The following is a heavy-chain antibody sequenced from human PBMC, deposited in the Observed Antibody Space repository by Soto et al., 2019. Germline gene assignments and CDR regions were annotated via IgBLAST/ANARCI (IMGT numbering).Heavy chain of an antibody. D-gene: IGHD5-18*01. Sequence: PSETLSLTCAVSGGSISSGGYSWSWIRQPPGKGLEWIGYIYHSGSTYYNPSLKSRVTISVDTSKNQFSLKLSSVTAADTAVYYCARGYGRNFVYWGQGTLVTVSS. CDR2: IYHSGST. V-gene: IGHV4-30-2*01. CDR1: GGSISSGGYS. J-gene: IGHJ4*02. CDR3: ARGYGRNFVY.